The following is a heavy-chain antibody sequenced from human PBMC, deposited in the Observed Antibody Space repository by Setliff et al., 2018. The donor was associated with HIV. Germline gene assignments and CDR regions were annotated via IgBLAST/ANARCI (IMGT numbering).Heavy chain of an antibody. D-gene: IGHD4-17*01. CDR1: GGSFPAYY. CDR3: VRQHGDYAFDP. J-gene: IGHJ5*02. V-gene: IGHV4-34*01. CDR2: INYEGDT. Sequence: SETLSLTCAVYGGSFPAYYWNWIRQPPGKGLEWIGEINYEGDTTYNPSLKSRVNMFIDTSKRQFSLKVASVTAADTAVYYCVRQHGDYAFDPWGQGTLVTVSS.